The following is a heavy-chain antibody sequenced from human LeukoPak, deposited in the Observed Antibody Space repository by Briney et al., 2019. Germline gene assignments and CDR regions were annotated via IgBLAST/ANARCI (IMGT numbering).Heavy chain of an antibody. CDR3: ARAVYYYDSSGYYYIFDY. Sequence: PSETLSLTCTVSGGSISSYYWSWIRQPPGKGLEWIGYIYYSGSTNYNPSLKSRVTISVDTSKNQFSLKLSSVTAADTAVYYCARAVYYYDSSGYYYIFDYWGQGTLVTVSS. CDR1: GGSISSYY. J-gene: IGHJ4*02. D-gene: IGHD3-22*01. V-gene: IGHV4-59*01. CDR2: IYYSGST.